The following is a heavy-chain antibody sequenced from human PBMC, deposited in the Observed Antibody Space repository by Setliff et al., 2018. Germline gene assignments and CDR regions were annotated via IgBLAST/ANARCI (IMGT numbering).Heavy chain of an antibody. CDR1: GYIFTSYG. Sequence: ASVKVSCKASGYIFTSYGFSWVRQAPGQGLEWMGWISTYNGKTNYAQKFQGRVTMTTDTSTSTAYMELRSLRSDDTAVYYCAREAPVGVAVAGTSAFDIWGQGTMVTVSS. CDR2: ISTYNGKT. D-gene: IGHD6-19*01. V-gene: IGHV1-18*01. J-gene: IGHJ3*02. CDR3: AREAPVGVAVAGTSAFDI.